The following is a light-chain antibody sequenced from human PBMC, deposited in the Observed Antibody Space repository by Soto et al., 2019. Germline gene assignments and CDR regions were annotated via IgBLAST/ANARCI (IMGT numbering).Light chain of an antibody. V-gene: IGKV1-33*01. CDR3: QQYDNLPIT. Sequence: DIQMTQSPSSLSASVGDRVTIPCQASQDIYNYLNWYQQKPGKAPKLLICDASNLETGVPSRFSGSGSGTDFTFTISSLQPEDIATYYCQQYDNLPITFGQGTRLEIK. J-gene: IGKJ5*01. CDR2: DAS. CDR1: QDIYNY.